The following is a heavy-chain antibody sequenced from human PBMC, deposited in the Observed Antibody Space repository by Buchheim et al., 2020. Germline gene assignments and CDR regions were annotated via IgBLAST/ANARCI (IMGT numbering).Heavy chain of an antibody. V-gene: IGHV4-30-4*01. CDR1: GDSISSGDYY. CDR3: ARALGSGYYYPWYFDL. Sequence: QVQLQESGPGLVKPSQTLSLTCSFSGDSISSGDYYWSWNRQPPGKGLEWIGYIYYSGRTYYNSALKSRLTISVDTSKNQFSLKLRSVTAADTAVYYCARALGSGYYYPWYFDLWGRGTL. D-gene: IGHD3-22*01. CDR2: IYYSGRT. J-gene: IGHJ2*01.